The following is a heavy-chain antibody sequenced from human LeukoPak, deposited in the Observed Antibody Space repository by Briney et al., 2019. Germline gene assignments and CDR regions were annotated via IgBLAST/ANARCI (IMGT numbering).Heavy chain of an antibody. Sequence: SETLSLTCAVSGGSISSSNWWSWVRQPPGKGLEWIGEIYHSGSTNYNPSLKSRVTISVDKSENQFSLKLSSVTAADTAVYYCAVGGYYDSSGYSSGPYYFDYWGQGTLVTVSS. CDR3: AVGGYYDSSGYSSGPYYFDY. J-gene: IGHJ4*02. V-gene: IGHV4-4*02. D-gene: IGHD3-22*01. CDR1: GGSISSSNW. CDR2: IYHSGST.